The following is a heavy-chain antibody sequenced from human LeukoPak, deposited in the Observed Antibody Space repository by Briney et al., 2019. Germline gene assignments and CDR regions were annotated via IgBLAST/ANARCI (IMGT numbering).Heavy chain of an antibody. CDR3: ARGGTMIDDGMDV. V-gene: IGHV1-69*04. CDR1: GGTFSSYA. J-gene: IGHJ6*02. CDR2: IIPILDIA. Sequence: SVKVSCKASGGTFSSYAISWVRQAPGQGLEWMGRIIPILDIANYAQKFQGRVTITADKSTSTAYMELSSLRSEDTAVYYCARGGTMIDDGMDVWGQGTTVTVSS. D-gene: IGHD3-22*01.